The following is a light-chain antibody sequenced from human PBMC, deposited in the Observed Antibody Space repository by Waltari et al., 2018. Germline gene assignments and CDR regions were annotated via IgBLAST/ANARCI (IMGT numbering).Light chain of an antibody. CDR3: KQSDDFPLT. V-gene: IGKV1-33*01. CDR2: YTS. J-gene: IGKJ4*01. CDR1: QDINNY. Sequence: DIQMTQSPSSLSASLGDRVTITCRASQDINNYLSWFQQKPGKAPKRLISYTSSLESGVPSRFSVSGSVTDYTLTISSLQPEDIATYYCKQSDDFPLTFGGRTRVEIK.